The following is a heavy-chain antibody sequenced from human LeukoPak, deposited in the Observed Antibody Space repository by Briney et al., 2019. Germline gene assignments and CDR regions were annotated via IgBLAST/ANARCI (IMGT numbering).Heavy chain of an antibody. D-gene: IGHD2-15*01. CDR1: GYTFTSYY. CDR2: INPSGGST. J-gene: IGHJ5*02. Sequence: ASVKVSCKASGYTFTSYYMHWVRQAPGQGLEWMGIINPSGGSTSYAQKFQGRVTMTRDTSTSTVYMELSSLRSEDTAVYYYARDRSVYCSGGSCYDRYNWFDPWGQGTLVTVSS. CDR3: ARDRSVYCSGGSCYDRYNWFDP. V-gene: IGHV1-46*01.